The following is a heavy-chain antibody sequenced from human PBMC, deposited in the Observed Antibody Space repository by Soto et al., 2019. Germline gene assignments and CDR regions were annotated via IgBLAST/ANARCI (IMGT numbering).Heavy chain of an antibody. CDR1: GGSFSGYY. CDR2: INHSGST. D-gene: IGHD3-9*01. Sequence: SETLSLTCAVYGGSFSGYYWSWIRQAPGKGLEWIGEINHSGSTNYNPSLKSRVTISVDTSKNQFSLTLSSVTAADTAVYYCVLRYFDWSEQDGLDFWGEGPMAT. J-gene: IGHJ3*01. CDR3: VLRYFDWSEQDGLDF. V-gene: IGHV4-34*01.